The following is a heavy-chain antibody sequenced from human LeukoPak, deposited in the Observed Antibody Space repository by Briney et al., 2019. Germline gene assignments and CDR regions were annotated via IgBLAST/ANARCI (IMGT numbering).Heavy chain of an antibody. CDR1: GGSIDGRSYN. V-gene: IGHV4-39*01. CDR2: IYDSLSA. J-gene: IGHJ4*02. Sequence: PSETLSLTCAVSGGSIDGRSYNWGWVRQPPGKGLEWIGSIYDSLSAYYNPSLKSRVTISIDMSKKQFSLKLNSATAADSAVYYCARFVSIRGGIHLNYFDSWGQGRLVTVSS. CDR3: ARFVSIRGGIHLNYFDS. D-gene: IGHD2-15*01.